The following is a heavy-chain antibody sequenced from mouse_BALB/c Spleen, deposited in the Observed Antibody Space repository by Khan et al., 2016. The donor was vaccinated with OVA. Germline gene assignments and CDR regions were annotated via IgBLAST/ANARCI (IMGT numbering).Heavy chain of an antibody. CDR1: GYTFSSSW. CDR2: IFPGNDDA. Sequence: QVQLQQSGAELVRPGSSVKISCKASGYTFSSSWMNWVKQRPGQGLEWIGQIFPGNDDADYNGKFKGKATLTADKSSRTAYMQLTSLTSEDSAVYYCARCFVSRLAYWGQGTLVTVSA. V-gene: IGHV1-80*01. CDR3: ARCFVSRLAY. J-gene: IGHJ3*01. D-gene: IGHD6-2*01.